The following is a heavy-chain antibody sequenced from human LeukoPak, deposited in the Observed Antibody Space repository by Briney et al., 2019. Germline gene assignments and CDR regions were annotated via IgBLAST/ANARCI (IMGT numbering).Heavy chain of an antibody. D-gene: IGHD4-11*01. CDR3: ATRALDYSNYLDY. Sequence: SVKVSCKASGGTFSSYAISWVRQAPGQGLEWMGRIIPILGIANYAQKFQGRVTITADKPTSTAYMELSSLRSEDTAVYYCATRALDYSNYLDYWGQGTLVTVSS. V-gene: IGHV1-69*04. CDR1: GGTFSSYA. CDR2: IIPILGIA. J-gene: IGHJ4*02.